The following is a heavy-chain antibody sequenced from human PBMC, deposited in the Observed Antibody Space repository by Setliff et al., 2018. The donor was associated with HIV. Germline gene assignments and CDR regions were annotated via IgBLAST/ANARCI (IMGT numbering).Heavy chain of an antibody. CDR1: GFRFSTYW. V-gene: IGHV3-7*01. CDR2: IKQDGSEK. CDR3: ARVFWYGLPQIYYYMDV. D-gene: IGHD2-8*02. J-gene: IGHJ6*03. Sequence: GGSLRLSCAASGFRFSTYWMTWVRQAPGKGLEWVANIKQDGSEKYYVDSVKGRFTLSRDNAKNSLCLQMNSLRAEDTAVYYCARVFWYGLPQIYYYMDVWGKGTTVTVSS.